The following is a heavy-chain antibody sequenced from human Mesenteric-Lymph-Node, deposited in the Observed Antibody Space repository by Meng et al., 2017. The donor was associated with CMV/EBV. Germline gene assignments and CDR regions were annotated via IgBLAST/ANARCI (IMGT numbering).Heavy chain of an antibody. J-gene: IGHJ4*02. D-gene: IGHD5-18*01. CDR3: ATDTAMVRGY. CDR2: ISASGGQT. V-gene: IGHV3-23*01. CDR1: GFTFSTYA. Sequence: GESLKISCAASGFTFSTYAMSWVRQAPEKGLQWVSSISASGGQTYYADSVRGRFTISRDNSKNTLYLQVNSLRAEDTAVYYCATDTAMVRGYWGQGTLVTVSS.